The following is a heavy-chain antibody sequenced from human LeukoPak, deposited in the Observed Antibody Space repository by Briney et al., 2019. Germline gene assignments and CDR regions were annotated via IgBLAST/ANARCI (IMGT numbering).Heavy chain of an antibody. Sequence: GGSLRLSCAASGFTFSKYNMDWVRQAPGKGLEWVSSISTSSIYIYYADSVKGRFTVSRDNAKNSLYLQMNSLRAEDTAVYYCASQEEAVWPEPLDYWGQGTLVTVSS. CDR2: ISTSSIYI. CDR3: ASQEEAVWPEPLDY. J-gene: IGHJ4*02. D-gene: IGHD1-14*01. V-gene: IGHV3-21*01. CDR1: GFTFSKYN.